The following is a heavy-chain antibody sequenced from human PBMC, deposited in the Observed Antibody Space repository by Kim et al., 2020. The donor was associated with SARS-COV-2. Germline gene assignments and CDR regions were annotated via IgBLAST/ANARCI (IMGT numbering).Heavy chain of an antibody. V-gene: IGHV1-46*01. Sequence: AQKCQGRVTMTRDTSSSTVYMELSSLRSEDTAVYYCAREKRWLQLQHFDYWGQGTLVTVSS. J-gene: IGHJ4*02. CDR3: AREKRWLQLQHFDY. D-gene: IGHD5-12*01.